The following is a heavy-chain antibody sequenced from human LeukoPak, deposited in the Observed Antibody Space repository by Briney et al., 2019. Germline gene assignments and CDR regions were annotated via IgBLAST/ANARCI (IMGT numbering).Heavy chain of an antibody. CDR1: GYTFTSYD. CDR2: KNPNSGRT. V-gene: IGHV1-8*01. J-gene: IGHJ6*02. Sequence: GASVKVSCKASGYTFTSYDINWVRQATGQGLEWMGLKNPNSGRTGFAQKFQGRLTMTTNTSISTAYMELSSLTSEDTAVYYCARGPVSTHGMDVWGQGTTVTVSS. CDR3: ARGPVSTHGMDV. D-gene: IGHD2-2*01.